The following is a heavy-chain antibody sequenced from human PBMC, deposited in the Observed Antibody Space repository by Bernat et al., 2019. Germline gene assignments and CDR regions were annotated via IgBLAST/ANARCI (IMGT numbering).Heavy chain of an antibody. CDR3: ARGLGGYSYGYRPGDFDY. D-gene: IGHD5-18*01. CDR1: GGSFSGYY. CDR2: INHSGST. Sequence: QVQLQQWGAGLLKPSETLSLTCAVYGGSFSGYYWSWIRQPPGKGLEWIGEINHSGSTNYNPSLKSRVTISVDTSKNQFSLKLSSVTAADTAVYYCARGLGGYSYGYRPGDFDYWGQGTLVTVSS. J-gene: IGHJ4*02. V-gene: IGHV4-34*01.